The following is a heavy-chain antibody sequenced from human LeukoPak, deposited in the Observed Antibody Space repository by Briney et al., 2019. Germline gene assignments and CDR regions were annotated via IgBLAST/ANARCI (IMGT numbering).Heavy chain of an antibody. J-gene: IGHJ4*02. CDR3: ARNRPLTTTPGFDH. Sequence: SETLSLTCAASGYSIRSGDYWGGIRQSPGKGLEWIGSIYHSGSTHYNPSLKSRVTISVDTSKNQFSLMLSSVTAADTAVYYCARNRPLTTTPGFDHWGQGTLVTGSS. V-gene: IGHV4-38-2*01. CDR2: IYHSGST. D-gene: IGHD4-11*01. CDR1: GYSIRSGDY.